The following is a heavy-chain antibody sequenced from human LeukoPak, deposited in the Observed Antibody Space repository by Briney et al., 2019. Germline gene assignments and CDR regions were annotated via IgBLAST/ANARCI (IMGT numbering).Heavy chain of an antibody. CDR2: INAGNGDT. CDR1: GYSFTSYA. D-gene: IGHD6-13*01. V-gene: IGHV1-3*01. Sequence: ASVKVSCKASGYSFTSYAIHWVRQAPGQRLEWMGWINAGNGDTKYSQKFQGGLTIIRDTSARIAYMELSSLRSEDTAVYYCARDLYSRFDYWGQGTLVTVSS. CDR3: ARDLYSRFDY. J-gene: IGHJ4*02.